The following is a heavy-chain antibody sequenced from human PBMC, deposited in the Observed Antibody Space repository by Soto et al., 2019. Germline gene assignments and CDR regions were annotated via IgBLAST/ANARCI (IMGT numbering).Heavy chain of an antibody. Sequence: ASVKVSCKASGYTFTSYDINWVRQATGQGLEWMGRMNPNSGNTGYAQKFQGRVTITTDNSTSTAYMELSSLRSEDTAVYYCARGVPGSYYNPFDYWGQGTLVTVSS. J-gene: IGHJ4*02. CDR2: MNPNSGNT. CDR1: GYTFTSYD. V-gene: IGHV1-8*01. CDR3: ARGVPGSYYNPFDY. D-gene: IGHD3-10*01.